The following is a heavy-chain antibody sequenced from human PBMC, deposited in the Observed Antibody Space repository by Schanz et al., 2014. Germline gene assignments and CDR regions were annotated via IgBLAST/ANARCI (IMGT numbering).Heavy chain of an antibody. CDR2: ISPYNGNT. CDR1: GYTFTNFF. Sequence: QVHLVQSGAEVHKPGASLKISCKASGYTFTNFFLHWVRQAPGQGLEWMGWISPYNGNTNYAQKLQRRVTMTADTSTCTAYMDLRSLRSDDTAVYYGARDQSPYTNSSDVRYFDYWGQGSLVTVSS. J-gene: IGHJ4*02. D-gene: IGHD6-6*01. CDR3: ARDQSPYTNSSDVRYFDY. V-gene: IGHV1-18*04.